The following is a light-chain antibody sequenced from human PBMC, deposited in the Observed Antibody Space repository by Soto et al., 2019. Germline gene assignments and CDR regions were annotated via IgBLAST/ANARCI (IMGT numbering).Light chain of an antibody. Sequence: DIQMTQSPSTLSASVGDIVTITSRASQSISTWLAWYQRKPGKAPKLLIYKASSLESGVPSRFSGSGSGTEFTLTISSLQPDDFATYYCQQYNSYLTFGGGTKWIS. J-gene: IGKJ4*01. V-gene: IGKV1-5*03. CDR3: QQYNSYLT. CDR2: KAS. CDR1: QSISTW.